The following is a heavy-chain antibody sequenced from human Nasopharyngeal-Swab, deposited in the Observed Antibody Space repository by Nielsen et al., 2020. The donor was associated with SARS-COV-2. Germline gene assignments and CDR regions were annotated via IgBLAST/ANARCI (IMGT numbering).Heavy chain of an antibody. CDR2: ISGYNDKS. D-gene: IGHD3-16*02. J-gene: IGHJ4*02. CDR3: ARNPVDYDYVWGSYRYRTFDY. Sequence: ASVKVSCKASGYAFTRFGINWVRQAPGQGLEWMGWISGYNDKSAYAQKFQGRVTMTIDTSTSTTYMELRNLRSDDTAVYYCARNPVDYDYVWGSYRYRTFDYWGQGTLVTVSS. V-gene: IGHV1-18*01. CDR1: GYAFTRFG.